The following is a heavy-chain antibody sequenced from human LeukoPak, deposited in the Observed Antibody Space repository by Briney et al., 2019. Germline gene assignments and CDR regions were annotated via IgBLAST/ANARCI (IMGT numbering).Heavy chain of an antibody. D-gene: IGHD1-26*01. CDR3: ARDHIDRELVSELVDY. Sequence: GSWVTVSFKASGGTFSSYAISWVRQAPGQGLEWMGRIIPSLGIANYAQKFQGRVTITAAKSTSTAYMELSSLRSEDTAVYYCARDHIDRELVSELVDYWGQGTLVTVSS. V-gene: IGHV1-69*04. J-gene: IGHJ4*02. CDR2: IIPSLGIA. CDR1: GGTFSSYA.